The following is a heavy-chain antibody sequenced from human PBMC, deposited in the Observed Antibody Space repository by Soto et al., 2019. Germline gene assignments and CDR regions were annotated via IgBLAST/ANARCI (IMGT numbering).Heavy chain of an antibody. CDR1: GFTFSDYY. CDR2: ISSSGSTI. CDR3: AREAGITMVRVYYFDY. J-gene: IGHJ4*02. V-gene: IGHV3-11*01. Sequence: AGGSLRLSCAASGFTFSDYYMSWIRQAPGKGLEWVSYISSSGSTIYYADSVKGRFTISRDNAKNSLYLQMNSLRAEDTAVYYCAREAGITMVRVYYFDYWGQGTLVTVSS. D-gene: IGHD3-10*01.